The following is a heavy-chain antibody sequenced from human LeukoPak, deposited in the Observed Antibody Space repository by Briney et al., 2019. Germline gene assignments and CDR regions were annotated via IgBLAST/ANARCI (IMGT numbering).Heavy chain of an antibody. CDR1: GFTFSSYE. CDR2: ISGGGSTI. CDR3: ARNRRTLKTDYYHYGMDV. J-gene: IGHJ6*02. D-gene: IGHD1-14*01. V-gene: IGHV3-48*03. Sequence: GGFLRLSCAASGFTFSSYEMNWVRQAPGKGLEWVSYISGGGSTIYYADSVKGRFTISRDNAKNSLYLQMNSLRAEDTGIYHCARNRRTLKTDYYHYGMDVWGQGTTVTASS.